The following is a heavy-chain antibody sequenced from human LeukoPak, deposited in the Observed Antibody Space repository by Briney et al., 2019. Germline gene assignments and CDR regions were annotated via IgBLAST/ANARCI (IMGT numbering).Heavy chain of an antibody. Sequence: PGGSLRLSCAASGFTFSSYAMSWVRQAPGKGLEWVSAISGSGGSTYYADSVKGRFTISRDNSKNTLYLQMNSLRAEDTAVYYCAKGKWQQLVLNWFDPWGQGTLVTVSS. J-gene: IGHJ5*02. CDR1: GFTFSSYA. CDR3: AKGKWQQLVLNWFDP. V-gene: IGHV3-23*01. CDR2: ISGSGGST. D-gene: IGHD6-13*01.